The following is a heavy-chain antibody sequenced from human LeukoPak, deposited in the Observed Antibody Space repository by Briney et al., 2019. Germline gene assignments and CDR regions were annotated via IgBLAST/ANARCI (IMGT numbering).Heavy chain of an antibody. D-gene: IGHD3-22*01. V-gene: IGHV4-4*02. CDR3: ARLLRLEDFDY. CDR1: GGSISSSNW. J-gene: IGHJ4*02. CDR2: IYHSGST. Sequence: SETLSLTCAVSGGSISSSNWWSWVRQPPGKGLEWIGEIYHSGSTNYNPSLKSRVTISVDTSRNQFSLKLSSVTAADTAVYYCARLLRLEDFDYWGQGTLVTVSS.